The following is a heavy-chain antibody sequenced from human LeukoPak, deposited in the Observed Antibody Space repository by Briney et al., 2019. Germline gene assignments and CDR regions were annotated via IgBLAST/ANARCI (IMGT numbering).Heavy chain of an antibody. CDR1: GFTVSSNS. J-gene: IGHJ4*02. Sequence: PGGSLRLSCTVSGFTVSSNSMSWVRQAPGKGLEWVANIKKDGSDKYYVDSVKGRFTISRDNAKTSLYLQMNSLRAEDTAVYYCARDLSGVTGYTYGRGIDYWGQGTLVTVSS. D-gene: IGHD5-18*01. CDR2: IKKDGSDK. V-gene: IGHV3-7*01. CDR3: ARDLSGVTGYTYGRGIDY.